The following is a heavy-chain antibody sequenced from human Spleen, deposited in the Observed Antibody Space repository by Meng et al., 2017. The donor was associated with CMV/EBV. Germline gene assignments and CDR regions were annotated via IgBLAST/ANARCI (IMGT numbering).Heavy chain of an antibody. D-gene: IGHD3-3*01. Sequence: SETLSLTCAVYGGSFSGYYWSWIRQPPGKGLEWIGEINHSGSTNYNPSLKSRVTISVDTSMNQFSLKLTSVTVADTAVYFCAREMNDFWSGYKNVYYYGMDVWGQGTSVTVSS. J-gene: IGHJ6*02. CDR3: AREMNDFWSGYKNVYYYGMDV. CDR2: INHSGST. CDR1: GGSFSGYY. V-gene: IGHV4-34*01.